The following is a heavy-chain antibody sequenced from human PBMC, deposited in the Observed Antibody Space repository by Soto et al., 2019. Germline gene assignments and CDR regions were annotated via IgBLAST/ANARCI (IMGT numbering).Heavy chain of an antibody. Sequence: QVQLVESGGGVVQPGRSLTLSCAASGFTFSDYGMHWVRQVPGERPEWVGVISHDGKAVYYADFVKGRLTITRDNSRNTLYLQVNSLRNADTAVYYCAREPTKFASGCYFDDWGQGTLVTVSS. D-gene: IGHD6-19*01. CDR1: GFTFSDYG. J-gene: IGHJ4*02. V-gene: IGHV3-30*03. CDR3: AREPTKFASGCYFDD. CDR2: ISHDGKAV.